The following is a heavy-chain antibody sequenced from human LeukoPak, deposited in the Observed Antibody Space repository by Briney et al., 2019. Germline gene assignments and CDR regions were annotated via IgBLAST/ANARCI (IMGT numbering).Heavy chain of an antibody. D-gene: IGHD3-22*01. CDR2: IYYIGST. CDR3: ASWFDSSGYYSG. V-gene: IGHV4-59*08. Sequence: PSETLSLTCTVSGGSISSYYWSWIRQPPGKGLEWIGYIYYIGSTSYNPSLKSRVTMSVDTSKSQFSLKLSSVTAADTAVYYGASWFDSSGYYSGWGQGTLVTVSS. J-gene: IGHJ4*02. CDR1: GGSISSYY.